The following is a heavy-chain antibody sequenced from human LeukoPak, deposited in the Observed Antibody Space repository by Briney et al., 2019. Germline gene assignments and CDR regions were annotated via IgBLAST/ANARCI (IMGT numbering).Heavy chain of an antibody. Sequence: GRSLRLSCAASGFTFDDYAMHWVRQAPGKGLEWVSGISWNSGSIGYADSVKGRFTISRDNAKNSVYLQMNSLRAEDTALYYCAKGRLRGYYDILTGYPDAFDIWGQGTMVTVSS. CDR3: AKGRLRGYYDILTGYPDAFDI. J-gene: IGHJ3*02. D-gene: IGHD3-9*01. CDR1: GFTFDDYA. V-gene: IGHV3-9*01. CDR2: ISWNSGSI.